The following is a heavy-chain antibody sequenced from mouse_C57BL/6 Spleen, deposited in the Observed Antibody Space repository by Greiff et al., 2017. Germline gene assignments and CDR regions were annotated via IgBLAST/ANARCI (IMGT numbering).Heavy chain of an antibody. CDR3: AKGGYEFAY. CDR1: GYAFSSSW. V-gene: IGHV1-82*01. D-gene: IGHD2-2*01. J-gene: IGHJ3*01. Sequence: QVQLQQSGPELVKPGASVKISCKASGYAFSSSWMNWVKQRPGKGLEWIGRIYPGDGDTNYNGKFKGKATLTADKSYSTAYMQLSSLTSEDSAVYFCAKGGYEFAYWGQGTLVTVSA. CDR2: IYPGDGDT.